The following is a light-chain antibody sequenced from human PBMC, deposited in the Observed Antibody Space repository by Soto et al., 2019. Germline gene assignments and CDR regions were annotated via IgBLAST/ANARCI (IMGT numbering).Light chain of an antibody. CDR2: AAS. Sequence: EIVLTQSPGTLSLSPGERATLSCRASQSVGSSYLAWYQQKPGQAPKVLIYAASNRATGIPDRFSGSGSGTDFTLTISRVEPEDFAVYYCQQRSNWPGTFGQGTKLEIK. V-gene: IGKV3D-20*02. CDR3: QQRSNWPGT. CDR1: QSVGSSY. J-gene: IGKJ2*01.